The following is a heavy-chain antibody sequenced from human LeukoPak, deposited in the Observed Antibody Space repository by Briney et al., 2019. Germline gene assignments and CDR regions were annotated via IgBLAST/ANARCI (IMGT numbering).Heavy chain of an antibody. CDR3: AHSLVWEDGYNYGSLEFDY. D-gene: IGHD5-24*01. CDR2: IYWNDDK. V-gene: IGHV2-5*01. J-gene: IGHJ4*02. CDR1: GFSLSTSGVG. Sequence: SGPTLVKPTQTLTLTCTFSGFSLSTSGVGVGWIRQPPGKALEWLALIYWNDDKRYSPSLKSRLTITKDTSKNQVVLTMTNMDPVDTATYYCAHSLVWEDGYNYGSLEFDYWGQGTLVTASS.